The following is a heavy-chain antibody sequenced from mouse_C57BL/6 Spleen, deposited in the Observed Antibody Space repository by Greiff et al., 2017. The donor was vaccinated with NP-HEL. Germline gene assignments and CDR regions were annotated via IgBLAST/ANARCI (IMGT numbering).Heavy chain of an antibody. CDR3: ARPYYYGSSGYFDY. CDR1: GFTFSDYG. CDR2: ISSGSSTI. D-gene: IGHD1-1*01. Sequence: EVQGVESGGGLVKPGGSLKLSCAASGFTFSDYGMHWVRQAPEKGLEWVAYISSGSSTIYYADTVKGRFTISRDNAKNTLFLQMTSLRSEDTAMYYCARPYYYGSSGYFDYWGQGTTLTVSS. V-gene: IGHV5-17*01. J-gene: IGHJ2*01.